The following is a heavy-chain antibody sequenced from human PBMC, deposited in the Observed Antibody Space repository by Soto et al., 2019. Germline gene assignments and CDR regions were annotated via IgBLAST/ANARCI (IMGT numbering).Heavy chain of an antibody. Sequence: EVQLVESGGGLVQPGGSLRLSCTASGFTFSDSWMTWVRQAPGKGLEWVARIKPDESEKKYADSVKGRFSISRDNAKNSMYLQMDSLRGEYTAVYYCVRGGSNYASWGQGTLVTVSS. J-gene: IGHJ5*02. CDR1: GFTFSDSW. CDR3: VRGGSNYAS. CDR2: IKPDESEK. V-gene: IGHV3-7*01. D-gene: IGHD4-4*01.